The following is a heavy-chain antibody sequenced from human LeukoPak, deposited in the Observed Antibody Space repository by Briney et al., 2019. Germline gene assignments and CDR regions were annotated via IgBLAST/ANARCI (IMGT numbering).Heavy chain of an antibody. CDR1: GGSIRSSSYY. D-gene: IGHD6-19*01. V-gene: IGHV4-39*01. CDR3: ARQVVAVAGTGYFDY. Sequence: SETLSHTCTVSGGSIRSSSYYWGWIRQPPGKGLEWIGSIYYSGSTYYNASLKSRGTISVGTSKNQFSLKLNSVTAADTAVYFCARQVVAVAGTGYFDYWGQGTLVTVSS. J-gene: IGHJ4*02. CDR2: IYYSGST.